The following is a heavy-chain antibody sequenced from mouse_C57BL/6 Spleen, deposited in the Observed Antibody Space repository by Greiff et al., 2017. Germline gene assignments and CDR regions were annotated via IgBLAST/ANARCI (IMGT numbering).Heavy chain of an antibody. CDR3: ARSELGRGLAY. CDR2: IDPSDSYT. Sequence: QVQLQQPGAELVQPGASVKLSCKASGYTFTSYWMQWVKQRPGQGLEWIGEIDPSDSYTNYNQKFKGKATLTVATSSSTAYMQLSSLTSEDSAVYYCARSELGRGLAYWGQGTLVTVSA. CDR1: GYTFTSYW. D-gene: IGHD4-1*01. J-gene: IGHJ3*01. V-gene: IGHV1-50*01.